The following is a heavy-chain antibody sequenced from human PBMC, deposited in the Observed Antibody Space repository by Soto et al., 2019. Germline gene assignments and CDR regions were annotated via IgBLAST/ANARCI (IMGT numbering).Heavy chain of an antibody. J-gene: IGHJ4*02. CDR1: GYTFTNYY. Sequence: QVQLVQSGAEVKKPGASVKVSCKASGYTFTNYYMHWVRQAPGQGLEWMGIINPSGGSTSYAQKFQGRLTMTRDTSTNTVYMELSSLRSEDTAVYYCARGFSGGWPFDYWGQGTLVTVSS. CDR2: INPSGGST. V-gene: IGHV1-46*01. D-gene: IGHD6-19*01. CDR3: ARGFSGGWPFDY.